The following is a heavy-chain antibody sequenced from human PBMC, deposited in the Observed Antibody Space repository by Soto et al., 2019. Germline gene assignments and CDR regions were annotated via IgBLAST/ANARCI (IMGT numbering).Heavy chain of an antibody. CDR1: GFTFSSYA. J-gene: IGHJ3*02. Sequence: SLRLSCAASGFTFSSYAMSWVRQAPGKGLEWVSAISGSGGSTYYADSVKGRFTISRDNSKNTLYLQMNSLRAEDTAVYYCARVGTGSSTPLDIWGQGTMVTVSS. CDR2: ISGSGGST. V-gene: IGHV3-23*01. CDR3: ARVGTGSSTPLDI. D-gene: IGHD3-9*01.